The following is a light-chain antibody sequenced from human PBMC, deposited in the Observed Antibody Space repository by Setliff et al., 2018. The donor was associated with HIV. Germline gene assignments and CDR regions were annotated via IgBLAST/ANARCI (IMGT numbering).Light chain of an antibody. CDR2: YVS. CDR1: SSDVGGYNH. CDR3: SSYITGSTLV. J-gene: IGLJ3*02. Sequence: QSALTQPRSVSGSPGQSVTISCTGSSSDVGGYNHVSWYQHHPGKDPKLIIYYVSERPSGVPDRFSGSKSGNTASLTISGLQTEDEADYYCSSYITGSTLVFGGGTQLTVL. V-gene: IGLV2-11*01.